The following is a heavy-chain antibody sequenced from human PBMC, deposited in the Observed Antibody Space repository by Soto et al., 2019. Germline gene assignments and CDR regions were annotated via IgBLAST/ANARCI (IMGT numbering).Heavy chain of an antibody. CDR3: TCILGGIFDY. CDR1: GGSFSSYS. V-gene: IGHV1-69*06. Sequence: QVQLVQSGGEVKKPGSSVKVSCKTSGGSFSSYSISWVRQAPGQGLEWMGGIIPISDTVKYAQKFQDRVAITADKLTTTAYMELSSLRSEDTAMYYCTCILGGIFDYWGQGTLVTVSS. D-gene: IGHD1-26*01. CDR2: IIPISDTV. J-gene: IGHJ4*02.